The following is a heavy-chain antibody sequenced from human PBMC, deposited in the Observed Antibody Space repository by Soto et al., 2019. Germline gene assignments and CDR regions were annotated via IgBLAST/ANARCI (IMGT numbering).Heavy chain of an antibody. CDR2: ISWNSGTI. Sequence: EVQLVESGGGLVQPGRSLSLSCAASGFTFDDYAMHWVRQAPGKGLEWVSGISWNSGTIDYADSVKGRFTISRDNAKKSLYLQMNSLRVEDTALYYCAKTFLSLMGHMDVWGRGTTVTVSS. CDR3: AKTFLSLMGHMDV. J-gene: IGHJ6*03. D-gene: IGHD2-8*01. CDR1: GFTFDDYA. V-gene: IGHV3-9*01.